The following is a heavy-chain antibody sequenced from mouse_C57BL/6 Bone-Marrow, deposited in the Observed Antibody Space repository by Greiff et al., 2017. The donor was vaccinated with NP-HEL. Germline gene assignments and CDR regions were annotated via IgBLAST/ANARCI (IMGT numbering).Heavy chain of an antibody. CDR3: ASRGGLQYYYAMDY. D-gene: IGHD2-4*01. Sequence: QVQLQQSGAELVKPGASVKISCKASGYAFSSYWMNWVKQRPGKGLEWIGQIYPGDGDTNYNGKFKGKATLTADKSSSTAYMQLISLTSEDSAVYFCASRGGLQYYYAMDYWGQGTSVTVSS. CDR2: IYPGDGDT. J-gene: IGHJ4*01. CDR1: GYAFSSYW. V-gene: IGHV1-80*01.